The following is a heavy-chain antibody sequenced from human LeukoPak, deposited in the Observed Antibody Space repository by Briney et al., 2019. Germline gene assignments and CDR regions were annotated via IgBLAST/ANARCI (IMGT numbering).Heavy chain of an antibody. Sequence: GGSLRLSCAASGFTFSSYGMHWVRQAPGKGLEWVAVISYDGSNKYYADSVKGRFTISRDNSKNTLHLQMNSLRAEDTAVYYCAKDPSAATGDSDYWGQGTLVTVSS. CDR1: GFTFSSYG. V-gene: IGHV3-30*18. CDR3: AKDPSAATGDSDY. CDR2: ISYDGSNK. J-gene: IGHJ4*02. D-gene: IGHD6-13*01.